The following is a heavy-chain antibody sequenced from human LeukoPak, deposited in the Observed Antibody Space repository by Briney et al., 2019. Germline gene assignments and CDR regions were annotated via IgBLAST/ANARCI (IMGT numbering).Heavy chain of an antibody. D-gene: IGHD2-8*02. Sequence: GGSLRLSCAASGFTFSSYWMHWVRQAPGKGLEWVSAIGGSGGRTDYADAVKGRFTISRDNSRNTLYLQMTSLRAEDTAVYYCVRDTGVSAYNDYWGQGTLVTVSS. J-gene: IGHJ4*02. CDR1: GFTFSSYW. CDR3: VRDTGVSAYNDY. V-gene: IGHV3-74*01. CDR2: IGGSGGRT.